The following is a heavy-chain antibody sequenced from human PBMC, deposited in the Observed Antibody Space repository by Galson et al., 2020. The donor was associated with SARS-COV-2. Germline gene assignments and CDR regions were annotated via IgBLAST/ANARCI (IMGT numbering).Heavy chain of an antibody. CDR1: EFTFSNSN. CDR3: AKSLSTTIITAFDL. CDR2: ISRTSSHI. J-gene: IGHJ5*02. Sequence: GGSLRLSCAASEFTFSNSNMNWVRQAPGKGLEWVSYISRTSSHIYYAESVQGRFTVSRDNGKNSLYLQMNSLRDEDTAIYYCAKSLSTTIITAFDLWGQGALVTVSS. D-gene: IGHD3-9*01. V-gene: IGHV3-48*02.